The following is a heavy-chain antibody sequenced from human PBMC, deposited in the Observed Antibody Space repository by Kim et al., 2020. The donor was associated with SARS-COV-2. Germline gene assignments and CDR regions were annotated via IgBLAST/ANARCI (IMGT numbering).Heavy chain of an antibody. V-gene: IGHV7-4-1*02. J-gene: IGHJ6*02. D-gene: IGHD5-18*01. CDR1: GYTFTSYA. Sequence: ASVKVSCKASGYTFTSYAMNWVRQAPGQGLEWMGWINTNTGNPTYAQGFTGRFVFSLDTSVSTAYLQISSLKAEDTAVYYCARDSYGLYYYYYGMDVWGQGTTVTVSS. CDR3: ARDSYGLYYYYYGMDV. CDR2: INTNTGNP.